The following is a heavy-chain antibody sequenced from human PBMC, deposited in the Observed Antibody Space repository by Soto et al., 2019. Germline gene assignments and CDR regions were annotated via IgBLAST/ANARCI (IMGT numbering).Heavy chain of an antibody. Sequence: QVQLQESGPGLVKPSQTLSLTCTVSGGSISSGDYYWSWIRQPPGKGLEWIGYIYSSGSTYYNPSLKRRVTISVDTSKNQFSLKLSSVTAADTAVYYCARDSNWNYRPDYYYYGMDVWGQGTTVTVSS. CDR3: ARDSNWNYRPDYYYYGMDV. V-gene: IGHV4-30-4*01. J-gene: IGHJ6*02. CDR1: GGSISSGDYY. D-gene: IGHD1-7*01. CDR2: IYSSGST.